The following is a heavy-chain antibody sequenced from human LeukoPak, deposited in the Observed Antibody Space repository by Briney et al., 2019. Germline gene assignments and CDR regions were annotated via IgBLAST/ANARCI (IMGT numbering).Heavy chain of an antibody. J-gene: IGHJ4*02. CDR3: ARSRDGYNFYYFDY. D-gene: IGHD5-12*01. CDR2: IIPILGIA. CDR1: GGTFGSYA. Sequence: SVKVSCKASGGTFGSYAISWVRQAPGQGLEWMGRIIPILGIASYAQKFQGRVTITADKSTSTAYMELSSLRSEDTAVYYCARSRDGYNFYYFDYWGQGTLVTVSS. V-gene: IGHV1-69*04.